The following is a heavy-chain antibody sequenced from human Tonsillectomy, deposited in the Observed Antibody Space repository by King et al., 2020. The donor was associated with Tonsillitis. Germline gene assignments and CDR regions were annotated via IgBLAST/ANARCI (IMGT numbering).Heavy chain of an antibody. CDR1: GFTFGDYA. V-gene: IGHV3-49*04. CDR3: TREGDFWSGYPPFDY. J-gene: IGHJ4*02. Sequence: VQLVESGGGLVQPGRSLRLSCTASGFTFGDYAMSWVPQAPGKGLEWVGFIRSKAYGGTTEYAASVKGRFTISRDDSKSIAYLQMNSLKTEDTAVYYCTREGDFWSGYPPFDYWGQGTLVTVSS. CDR2: IRSKAYGGTT. D-gene: IGHD3-3*01.